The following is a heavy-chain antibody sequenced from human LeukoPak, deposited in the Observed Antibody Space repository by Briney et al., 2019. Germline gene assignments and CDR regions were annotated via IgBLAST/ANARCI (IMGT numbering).Heavy chain of an antibody. D-gene: IGHD5-12*01. CDR2: IYTSGNT. J-gene: IGHJ4*02. CDR1: GASISSYF. CDR3: ARQAGGYDPFDY. V-gene: IGHV4-4*09. Sequence: SETLSLTCSVSGASISSYFWSWIRQPPGKGLEWIGYIYTSGNTNYNPSLKSRVTISVDTSKNQFSLKLSSMTAADTAVYYCARQAGGYDPFDYWGQGTLVTVSS.